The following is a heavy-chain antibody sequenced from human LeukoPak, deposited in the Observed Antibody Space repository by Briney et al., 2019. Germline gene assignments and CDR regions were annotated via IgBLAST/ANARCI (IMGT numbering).Heavy chain of an antibody. J-gene: IGHJ4*02. V-gene: IGHV4-59*01. CDR1: GGSISSYY. Sequence: TSETLSLTCTVSGGSISSYYWSWIWQPPGKGLEWIGYIYYSGSTNYNPSLKSRVTISVDTSKNQFSLKLSSVTAADTAVYYCASTLWFGDLYFDYWGQGTLVTVSS. D-gene: IGHD3-10*01. CDR2: IYYSGST. CDR3: ASTLWFGDLYFDY.